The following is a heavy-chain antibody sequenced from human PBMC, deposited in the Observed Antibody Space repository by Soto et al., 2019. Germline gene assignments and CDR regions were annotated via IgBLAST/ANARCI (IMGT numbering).Heavy chain of an antibody. D-gene: IGHD3-10*01. CDR1: GGTLSSYP. V-gene: IGHV1-69*02. CDR2: IVPILRIA. J-gene: IGHJ5*02. Sequence: QVQLVQSGAEVRKPESSVKVSCRASGGTLSSYPISWVRQAPGQGLEWMGRIVPILRIANYAQKFQGRVTITADISTNTAYMEPSSLTSEATAVYYCARVVARPDAEGYYFPSWGQGTLVSVSP. CDR3: ARVVARPDAEGYYFPS.